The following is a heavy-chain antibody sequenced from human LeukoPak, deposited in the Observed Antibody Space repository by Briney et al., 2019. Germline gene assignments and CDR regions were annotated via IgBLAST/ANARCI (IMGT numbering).Heavy chain of an antibody. D-gene: IGHD1-26*01. J-gene: IGHJ4*02. CDR3: ACGTYYYFDY. V-gene: IGHV4-59*01. CDR2: IHYGGST. Sequence: PSETLSLTCTVYGGSFSGYYWSLIRQPPGKGLEWIGYIHYGGSTNYNPSLKSRVTISVDTSKNQFSLNLNSVTAADTALYYCACGTYYYFDYWGQGTLVTVSS. CDR1: GGSFSGYY.